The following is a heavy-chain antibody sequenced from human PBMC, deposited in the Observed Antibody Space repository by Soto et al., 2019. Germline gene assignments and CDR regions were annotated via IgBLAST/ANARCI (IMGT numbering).Heavy chain of an antibody. J-gene: IGHJ6*02. CDR1: GGSISSGDYY. D-gene: IGHD6-6*01. V-gene: IGHV4-31*03. CDR2: NYYSGIT. CDR3: ARGSSIAGLYYGMDV. Sequence: SETLSLTFTVYGGSISSGDYYWTLIRQHPGKGLEWIGYNYYSGITYYNPSLKSRVTISLDTSKNQFSLKLSSVTAADTAVYYCARGSSIAGLYYGMDVWGQGTTVT.